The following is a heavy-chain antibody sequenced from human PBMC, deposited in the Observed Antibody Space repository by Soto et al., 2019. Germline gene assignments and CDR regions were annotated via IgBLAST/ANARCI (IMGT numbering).Heavy chain of an antibody. CDR2: IIPIFGTA. D-gene: IGHD6-19*01. V-gene: IGHV1-69*01. Sequence: QVQLVQSGAEVKKPGSSVKVSCKASGGTFSSYAISWVRQAPGQGLEWMGGIIPIFGTANYAQKFQGRDTITADESTSTAYMELSSLRSEDTAVYYCARDPGAPASSADQDRYYYYGMDVWGQGTTVTVSS. J-gene: IGHJ6*02. CDR1: GGTFSSYA. CDR3: ARDPGAPASSADQDRYYYYGMDV.